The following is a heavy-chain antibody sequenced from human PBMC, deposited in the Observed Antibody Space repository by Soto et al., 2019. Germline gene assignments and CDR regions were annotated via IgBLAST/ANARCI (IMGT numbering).Heavy chain of an antibody. CDR1: GYSFTSYW. CDR3: ARGSGTARLRYYFDY. Sequence: GESLKISCKGSGYSFTSYWIGWVRQMPGKGLEWMGIIYPGDSDTRYSPSFQGQVTISADKSISTAYLQWSSLKASDTAMYYCARGSGTARLRYYFDYWGQGTLVTVSS. J-gene: IGHJ4*02. V-gene: IGHV5-51*01. D-gene: IGHD6-6*01. CDR2: IYPGDSDT.